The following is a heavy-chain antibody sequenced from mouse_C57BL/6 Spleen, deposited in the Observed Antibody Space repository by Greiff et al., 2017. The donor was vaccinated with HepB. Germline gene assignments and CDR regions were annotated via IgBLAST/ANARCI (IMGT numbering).Heavy chain of an antibody. CDR2: ISDGGSYT. CDR3: ARDYSRWFAY. CDR1: GFTFSSYA. J-gene: IGHJ3*01. D-gene: IGHD2-5*01. Sequence: EVKLVESGGGLVKPGGSLKLSCAASGFTFSSYAMSWVRQTPEKRLEWVATISDGGSYTYYPDNVKGRFTISRDNAKNNLYLQMSHLKSEDTAMYYCARDYSRWFAYWGQGTLVTVSA. V-gene: IGHV5-4*01.